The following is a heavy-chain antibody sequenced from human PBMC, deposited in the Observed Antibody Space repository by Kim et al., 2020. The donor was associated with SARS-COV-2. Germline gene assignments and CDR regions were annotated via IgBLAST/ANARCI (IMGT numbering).Heavy chain of an antibody. Sequence: VSVKSRITINPDTSKNQFTLQLTSVTPEDTAVYYCARDETSPYYYYGMDVWGQGTTVTVSS. D-gene: IGHD4-17*01. J-gene: IGHJ6*02. CDR3: ARDETSPYYYYGMDV. V-gene: IGHV6-1*01.